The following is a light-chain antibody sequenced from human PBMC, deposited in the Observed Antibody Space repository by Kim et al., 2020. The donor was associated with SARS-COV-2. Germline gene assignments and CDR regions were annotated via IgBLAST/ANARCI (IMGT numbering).Light chain of an antibody. CDR2: GAS. CDR3: QQSGSSPLT. CDR1: QSVSSNN. V-gene: IGKV3-20*01. J-gene: IGKJ4*01. Sequence: EIVLTQSPGTLSLSPGERATLSCRASQSVSSNNLAWYQQKPGQAPRLLIYGASTRATGIPDRFSGSGSGTDFTLTISRLEPEDFAVYYCQQSGSSPLTFGGGTKV.